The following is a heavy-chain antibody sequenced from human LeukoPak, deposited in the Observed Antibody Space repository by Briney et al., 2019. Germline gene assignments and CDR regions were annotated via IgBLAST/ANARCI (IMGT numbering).Heavy chain of an antibody. Sequence: PSETLSLTCTVSGGSINSYYWSWIRQSPGKGLEWIGYIYYSGSTNYNPSLKSRVTISVHTSKTQFSLKLKSVTAADTAVYYCARAGPPFDYWGQGTLVTVSS. V-gene: IGHV4-59*01. CDR1: GGSINSYY. CDR3: ARAGPPFDY. CDR2: IYYSGST. J-gene: IGHJ4*02.